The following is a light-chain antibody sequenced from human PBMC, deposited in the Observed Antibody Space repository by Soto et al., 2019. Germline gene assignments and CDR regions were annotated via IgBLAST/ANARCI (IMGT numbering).Light chain of an antibody. Sequence: QSALTQPASVSGSPGQSITISCTGTSSDVGTYNLVSWYQQHPGKAPKLMLYEVSKRPSGVSNRFSGSNSGNTASLTFSGLQAEDEADYYCCSYAAGSAPYVFGTGTKLTVL. CDR3: CSYAAGSAPYV. CDR1: SSDVGTYNL. CDR2: EVS. J-gene: IGLJ1*01. V-gene: IGLV2-23*02.